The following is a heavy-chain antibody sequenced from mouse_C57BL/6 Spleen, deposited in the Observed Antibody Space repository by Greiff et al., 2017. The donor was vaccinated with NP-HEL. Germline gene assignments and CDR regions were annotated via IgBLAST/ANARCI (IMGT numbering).Heavy chain of an antibody. J-gene: IGHJ4*01. CDR2: ISSGSSTI. CDR1: GFTFSDYG. D-gene: IGHD2-3*01. CDR3: ARSDGYSNYYAMDY. Sequence: EVKLVESGGGLVKPGGSLKLSCAASGFTFSDYGMHWVRQAPEKGLEWVAYISSGSSTIYYADTVKGRFTISRDNAKNTLFLQMTSLRSEDTAMYYCARSDGYSNYYAMDYWGQGTSVTVSS. V-gene: IGHV5-17*01.